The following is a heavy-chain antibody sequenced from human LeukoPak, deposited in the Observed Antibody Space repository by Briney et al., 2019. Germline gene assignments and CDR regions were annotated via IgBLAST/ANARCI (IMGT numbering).Heavy chain of an antibody. D-gene: IGHD3-22*01. V-gene: IGHV1-2*06. Sequence: ASVKVSCKASGYTFTGYYMHWVRQAPGQGLEWMGRLNPNSCGTNYAQKFQGRVTMTRDTSISTAYMELSRLRSDDTAVYYCATYYYDSSGYSTDYWGQGTLVTVSS. J-gene: IGHJ4*02. CDR2: LNPNSCGT. CDR1: GYTFTGYY. CDR3: ATYYYDSSGYSTDY.